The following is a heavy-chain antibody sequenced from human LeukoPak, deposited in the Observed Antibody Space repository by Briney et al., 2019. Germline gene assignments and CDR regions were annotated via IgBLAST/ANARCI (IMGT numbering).Heavy chain of an antibody. CDR3: ARDAGDGYNSGY. CDR1: GGSISSYY. Sequence: SETLSLTCTVSGGSISSYYWSWIRQPPGKGLEWIGYIYYSGSTNYNPSLKSRFTISVDTSKNQFSLKLSSVTAADTAVYYCARDAGDGYNSGYWGQGTLVTVSS. V-gene: IGHV4-59*01. J-gene: IGHJ4*02. D-gene: IGHD5-24*01. CDR2: IYYSGST.